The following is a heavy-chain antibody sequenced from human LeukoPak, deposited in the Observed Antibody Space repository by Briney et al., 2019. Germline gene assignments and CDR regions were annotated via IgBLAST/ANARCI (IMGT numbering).Heavy chain of an antibody. CDR1: GFTFYMYA. V-gene: IGHV3-23*01. CDR3: AKDRPNFHENSGHYYRRDGDS. CDR2: MCGTAGCT. J-gene: IGHJ5*01. D-gene: IGHD3-22*01. Sequence: GGSLRLSCQASGFTFYMYAMSWVRQAPGKGLEWVASMCGTAGCTFYPNSVKGRFTISRDNSKNVLYLRMNSLTAEDTAIYYCAKDRPNFHENSGHYYRRDGDSWGQGTLVTVSS.